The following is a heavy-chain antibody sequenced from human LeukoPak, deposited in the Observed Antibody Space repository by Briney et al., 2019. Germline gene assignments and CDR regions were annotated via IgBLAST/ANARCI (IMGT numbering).Heavy chain of an antibody. CDR1: GYTFTSYG. J-gene: IGHJ4*02. CDR3: ARARGDRSGYYRY. CDR2: ISAYDGNA. V-gene: IGHV1-18*01. D-gene: IGHD3-22*01. Sequence: GASVKVSCKASGYTFTSYGISWVRQAPGQGPEWMGWISAYDGNAIYAQKLQDRLTLTTDTSTDTAHMELRSLRSDDTAVYFCARARGDRSGYYRYWGQGTLVTVSS.